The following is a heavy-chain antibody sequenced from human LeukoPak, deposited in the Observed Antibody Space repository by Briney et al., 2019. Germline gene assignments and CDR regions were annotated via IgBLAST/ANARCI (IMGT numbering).Heavy chain of an antibody. J-gene: IGHJ4*01. CDR2: IYSGGST. CDR1: GFTVTNDY. Sequence: GGSLRLSCAVSGFTVTNDYVNWVRQAPGKGLEWVSIIYSGGSTYYADSVKGRFTISRDSSNNTLFLQMTNLRAEDSGLYYCATDVRSSPLGFWGHGTLVTVSS. CDR3: ATDVRSSPLGF. D-gene: IGHD6-19*01. V-gene: IGHV3-66*01.